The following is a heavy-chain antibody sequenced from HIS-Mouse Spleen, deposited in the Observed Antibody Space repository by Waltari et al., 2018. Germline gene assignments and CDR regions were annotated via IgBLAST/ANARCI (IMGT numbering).Heavy chain of an antibody. CDR2: ISWNSGSI. J-gene: IGHJ4*02. CDR3: AKDMRGIVVVPAVFDY. D-gene: IGHD2-2*01. CDR1: GFTFDDYA. V-gene: IGHV3-9*01. Sequence: EAQLVESGGGLVQPGRSLRLSCAASGFTFDDYAMHWVRQAPGKGLDWVSGISWNSGSIGYADSVKGRFTISRDNAKNSLYLQMNSLRAEDTALYYCAKDMRGIVVVPAVFDYWGQGTLVTVSS.